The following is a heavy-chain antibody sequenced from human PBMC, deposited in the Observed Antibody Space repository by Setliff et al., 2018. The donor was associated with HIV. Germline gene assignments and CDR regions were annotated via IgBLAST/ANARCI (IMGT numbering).Heavy chain of an antibody. CDR1: GDIFSRYG. CDR3: ARDPFRIAARRSYYYYYMDV. V-gene: IGHV7-4-1*02. J-gene: IGHJ6*03. Sequence: ASVKVSCKASGDIFSRYGISWVRQAPGQGLEWMGWINTHSGNPTYAQAFTGRFVFSLDTSVSTAYLQISSLKAEDTAVYYCARDPFRIAARRSYYYYYMDVWGKGTTVTVSS. D-gene: IGHD6-6*01. CDR2: INTHSGNP.